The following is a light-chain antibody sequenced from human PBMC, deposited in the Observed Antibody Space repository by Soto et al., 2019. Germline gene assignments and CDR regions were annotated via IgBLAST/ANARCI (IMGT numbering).Light chain of an antibody. V-gene: IGKV3-20*01. CDR3: QQYGSSPRT. J-gene: IGKJ1*01. Sequence: LVLTQSPGTLSLSPGERATLSCSASQSVSSSYLAWYQQTPGQAPRLLIYGASSRATGIPDRFSGSGSGTDFTFTISRLEPENFAVYYCQQYGSSPRTFGQGTKVDIK. CDR2: GAS. CDR1: QSVSSSY.